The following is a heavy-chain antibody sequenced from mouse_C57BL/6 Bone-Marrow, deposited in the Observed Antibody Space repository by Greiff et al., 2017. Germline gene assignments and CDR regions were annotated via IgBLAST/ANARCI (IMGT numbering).Heavy chain of an antibody. V-gene: IGHV14-4*01. CDR3: TTVLYPYYFDY. Sequence: VHVKQSGAELVRPGASVKLSCTASGFNIKDDYMHWVKQRPEQGLEWIGWIYPESGDTDYASKFQGKATITADTSSNTAYLQLSSLTSEDTAVYYCTTVLYPYYFDYWGQGTTLTVSS. CDR1: GFNIKDDY. CDR2: IYPESGDT. J-gene: IGHJ2*01. D-gene: IGHD2-12*01.